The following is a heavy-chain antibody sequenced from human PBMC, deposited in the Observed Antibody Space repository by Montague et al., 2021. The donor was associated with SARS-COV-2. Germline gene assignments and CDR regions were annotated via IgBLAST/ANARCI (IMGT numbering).Heavy chain of an antibody. Sequence: CAISGDSVSSNSATWNWIRQSPSRGLEWLGRTYYRSMWKSDYARSAKSRIAINPATSKNQFSLQLSSVTPEDSALYYCVRGIEAAGSYDYWGQGALVTVSS. CDR2: TYYRSMWKS. CDR3: VRGIEAAGSYDY. V-gene: IGHV6-1*01. D-gene: IGHD6-13*01. J-gene: IGHJ4*02. CDR1: GDSVSSNSAT.